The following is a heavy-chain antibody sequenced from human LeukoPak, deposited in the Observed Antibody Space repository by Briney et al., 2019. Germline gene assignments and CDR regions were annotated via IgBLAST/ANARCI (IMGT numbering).Heavy chain of an antibody. V-gene: IGHV3-64*01. D-gene: IGHD2-2*01. CDR1: GFTISRSS. Sequence: GGSLRLSCAASGFTISRSSMHWVRQAPGKGLEFVSAISRSGGNTYYANSVKGRFTISRDTSKNTLYLQVGSLRAEDTAVYYCARGPGYCSSTSCYGSYYYYYMDVWGKGTTVTVSS. CDR2: ISRSGGNT. J-gene: IGHJ6*03. CDR3: ARGPGYCSSTSCYGSYYYYYMDV.